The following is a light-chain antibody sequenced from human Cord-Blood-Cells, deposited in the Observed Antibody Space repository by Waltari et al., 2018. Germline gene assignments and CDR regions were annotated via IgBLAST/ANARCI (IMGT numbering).Light chain of an antibody. CDR1: SSDVGSYNL. CDR3: CSYAGSSTWV. J-gene: IGLJ3*02. V-gene: IGLV2-23*01. Sequence: QSALTQPASVSGSPGQSITISCTGTSSDVGSYNLVSWYQQHPGKAPKLMIYEGSKRPSGVSNLFSGSKSCNTASRTISGLQAEDEADYYCCSYAGSSTWVFGGGTKLTV. CDR2: EGS.